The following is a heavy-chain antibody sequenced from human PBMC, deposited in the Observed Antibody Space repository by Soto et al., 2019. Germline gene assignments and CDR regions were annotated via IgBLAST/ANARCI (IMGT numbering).Heavy chain of an antibody. V-gene: IGHV4-30-4*01. CDR1: DGSISSGDYY. CDR3: ASARHCTNGICLPPPTDY. CDR2: IYYSGST. D-gene: IGHD2-8*01. Sequence: SETLSLTCTVSDGSISSGDYYWSWIRQPPGKGLEWIGYIYYSGSTYYNPSLKSRVTISVNTSKNQFSLKLNSVTAADTAVYYCASARHCTNGICLPPPTDYWGQGTLVTVSS. J-gene: IGHJ4*02.